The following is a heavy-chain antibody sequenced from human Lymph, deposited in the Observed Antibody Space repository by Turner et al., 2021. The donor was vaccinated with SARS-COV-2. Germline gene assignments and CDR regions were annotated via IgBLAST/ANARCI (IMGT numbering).Heavy chain of an antibody. V-gene: IGHV3-30*04. CDR1: GFTFSTYA. CDR3: ARYASGGYFYDGMDV. CDR2: ISYDGSNK. J-gene: IGHJ6*02. D-gene: IGHD3-10*01. Sequence: QVQLVESGGGVVQPGRSLRLSCAASGFTFSTYAIYWVRQAPGKGLEWVAVISYDGSNKYYADSVKGRFTISRDNAKNTLDLQMNSLRAEDTAVYYCARYASGGYFYDGMDVWGQGTTVTVSS.